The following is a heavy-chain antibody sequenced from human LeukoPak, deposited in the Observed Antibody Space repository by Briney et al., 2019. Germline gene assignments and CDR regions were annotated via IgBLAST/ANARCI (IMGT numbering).Heavy chain of an antibody. CDR3: ARDRANYDSSGYYLNWLDP. V-gene: IGHV1-46*01. CDR1: GYTFTSYY. Sequence: WASVKVSCKASGYTFTSYYMHWVRQAPGQGLEWMGIINPSGGSTSYAQKFQGRVTMTRDTSTSTVYMELSSLRSEDTAVYYCARDRANYDSSGYYLNWLDPWGQGTLVTVSS. CDR2: INPSGGST. J-gene: IGHJ5*02. D-gene: IGHD3-22*01.